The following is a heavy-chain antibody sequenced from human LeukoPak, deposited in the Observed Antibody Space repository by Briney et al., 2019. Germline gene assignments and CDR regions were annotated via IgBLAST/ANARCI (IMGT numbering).Heavy chain of an antibody. CDR3: AREDFDDYGEDSNWFDP. D-gene: IGHD4-17*01. CDR2: ISGSNGRT. V-gene: IGHV1-18*01. Sequence: ASVRVSCKTSGYTFTNYAISWVRQAPGQGLEWMGWISGSNGRTKYSQKVQDRVTKTTDPSTRTAYMELRSLRSDDTAVYYCAREDFDDYGEDSNWFDPWGQGTLVTVSS. J-gene: IGHJ5*02. CDR1: GYTFTNYA.